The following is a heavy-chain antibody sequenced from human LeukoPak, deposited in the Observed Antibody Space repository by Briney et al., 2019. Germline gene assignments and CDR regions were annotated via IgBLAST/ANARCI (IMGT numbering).Heavy chain of an antibody. CDR1: GFTFSSYS. D-gene: IGHD6-6*01. CDR2: IRYDGSNK. CDR3: AKDLWDSSSSEY. Sequence: PGGSLRLSCAASGFTFSSYSMHWVRQAPGKGLEWVAFIRYDGSNKYYADSVKGRFTISRDNSKNTLYLQMNSLRAEDTAVYYCAKDLWDSSSSEYWGQGTLVTVSS. J-gene: IGHJ4*02. V-gene: IGHV3-30*02.